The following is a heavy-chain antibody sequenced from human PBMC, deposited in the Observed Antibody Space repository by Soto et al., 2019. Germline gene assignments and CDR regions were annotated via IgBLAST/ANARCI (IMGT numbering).Heavy chain of an antibody. CDR1: GFTFSSFV. D-gene: IGHD1-20*01. Sequence: GGSLRLSCAASGFTFSSFVMNWVRQAPGKGLEWVSTINPGADVSHYTDSVKGRFTISRDNSRRTRHLQMDSLRVEDAAVYFCVRRAITATTKWGAFDVWGQGTAVTVSS. J-gene: IGHJ3*01. CDR2: INPGADVS. V-gene: IGHV3-23*01. CDR3: VRRAITATTKWGAFDV.